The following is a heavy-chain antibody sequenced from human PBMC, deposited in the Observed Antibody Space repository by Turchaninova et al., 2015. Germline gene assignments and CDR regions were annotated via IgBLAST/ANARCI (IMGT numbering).Heavy chain of an antibody. D-gene: IGHD2-15*01. Sequence: QVQLQESGPGLVKPSETVSLTCPVSGYLFRGPYCSSIWQPPGQGLEWFGYIYDSESTKFHPSLKSRLYNPSLKSRVTMSIDTSKSQFSLNLSSVTAADTAVYYCARTLCAYSSSCSVWNYFDSWGQGTLVTVSS. CDR1: GYLFRGPY. CDR2: IYDSEST. CDR3: ARTLCAYSSSCSVWNYFDS. J-gene: IGHJ4*02. V-gene: IGHV4-59*11.